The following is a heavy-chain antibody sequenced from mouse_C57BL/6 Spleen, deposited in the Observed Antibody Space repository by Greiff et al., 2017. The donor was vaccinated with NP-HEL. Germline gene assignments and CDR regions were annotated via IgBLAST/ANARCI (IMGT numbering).Heavy chain of an antibody. CDR1: GLDFSRYW. J-gene: IGHJ3*01. CDR2: INPDSSTI. CDR3: ARPVNWGGFAY. D-gene: IGHD2-12*01. V-gene: IGHV4-1*01. Sequence: AAEGLDFSRYWMSWVRRAPGKGLEWIGEINPDSSTINYAPSLKDKFIISRDNAKNTLYLQMSKVRSEDTALYYCARPVNWGGFAYWGQGTLVTVSA.